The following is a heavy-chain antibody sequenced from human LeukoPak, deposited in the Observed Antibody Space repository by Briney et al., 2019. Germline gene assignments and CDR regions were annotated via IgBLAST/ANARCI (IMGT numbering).Heavy chain of an antibody. CDR3: ARGGYCSSTSCYTEDAFDI. CDR2: IYHSGST. V-gene: IGHV4-30-2*01. CDR1: GGSISSGGYY. Sequence: SQTLSLTCTVSGGSISSGGYYWSWIRQPPGKGLEWIGYIYHSGSTYYNPSLKSRVTISVDRSKNQFSLKLSSVTAADTAVYYCARGGYCSSTSCYTEDAFDIWGQGTMVTVSS. D-gene: IGHD2-2*02. J-gene: IGHJ3*02.